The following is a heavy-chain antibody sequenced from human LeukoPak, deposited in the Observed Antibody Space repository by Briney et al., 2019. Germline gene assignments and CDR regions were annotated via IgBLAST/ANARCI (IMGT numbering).Heavy chain of an antibody. D-gene: IGHD5-12*01. CDR2: IYYSGST. V-gene: IGHV4-59*08. CDR1: GGSISTYY. J-gene: IGHJ3*02. Sequence: SETLSLTCAVSGGSISTYYWSWIRQPPGKGLEWIGYIYYSGSTNYKPSLKSRVSMSVDTAKNQFSLKLSSVTAADTAVYYCARQRGSYGGYDHDAFNIWGQGTMVTVSS. CDR3: ARQRGSYGGYDHDAFNI.